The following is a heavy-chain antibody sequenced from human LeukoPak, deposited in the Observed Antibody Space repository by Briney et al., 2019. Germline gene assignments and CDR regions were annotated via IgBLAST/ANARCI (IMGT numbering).Heavy chain of an antibody. CDR3: VRYGRRANDQPFDV. V-gene: IGHV3-7*01. CDR2: IDEDGSET. D-gene: IGHD1-1*01. Sequence: GGSLRLSCAVSGFTFSNYRMMWVRQAPGKGLEWVASIDEDGSETNYVDSVTGRFTVSRDHAKNSLFLQMNSLRAEDTAVYYCVRYGRRANDQPFDVWGQGTMVTVSS. J-gene: IGHJ3*01. CDR1: GFTFSNYR.